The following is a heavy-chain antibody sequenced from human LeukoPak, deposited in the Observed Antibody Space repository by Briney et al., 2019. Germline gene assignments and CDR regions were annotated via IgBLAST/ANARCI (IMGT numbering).Heavy chain of an antibody. CDR2: INPSGGST. D-gene: IGHD5-12*01. CDR3: AGGGGGLATINSDYYYGMDV. V-gene: IGHV1-46*01. Sequence: GASVKVSCKASGYTFTSYYMHWVRQAPGQGLEWMGIINPSGGSTSYAQKVQGTVTTTRDTSTSTVYMELASLRSEATALYYCAGGGGGLATINSDYYYGMDVWGKGTTVTVSS. J-gene: IGHJ6*04. CDR1: GYTFTSYY.